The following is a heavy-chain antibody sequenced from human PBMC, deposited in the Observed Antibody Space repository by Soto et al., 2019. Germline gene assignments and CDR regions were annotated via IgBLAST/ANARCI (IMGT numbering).Heavy chain of an antibody. CDR1: GGSISGYY. V-gene: IGHV4-59*08. CDR3: ARHSNEYRKSLDY. Sequence: PSETLSLTCTVSGGSISGYYWSWIRQPPGKGLEWIAYIYYSGSSNSNPSLKSRVTISVDTSKNQFSLKLSSVTAADTAVYYCARHSNEYRKSLDYWGQGTPVTVS. CDR2: IYYSGSS. D-gene: IGHD1-1*01. J-gene: IGHJ4*02.